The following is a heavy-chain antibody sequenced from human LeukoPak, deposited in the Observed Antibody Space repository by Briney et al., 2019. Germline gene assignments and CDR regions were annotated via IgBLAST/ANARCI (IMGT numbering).Heavy chain of an antibody. CDR2: IFYSGST. J-gene: IGHJ4*02. CDR3: ARALRATTYYYDSSGYYYFDY. Sequence: SETLSLTCTVSGGSISTSNYYWGWIRQPPGKGLEWIGNIFYSGSTYYSPSLRSRVTISLDTSRNQFSLKLNSVTAADTAVYYCARALRATTYYYDSSGYYYFDYWGQGTLVTVSS. V-gene: IGHV4-39*07. CDR1: GGSISTSNYY. D-gene: IGHD3-22*01.